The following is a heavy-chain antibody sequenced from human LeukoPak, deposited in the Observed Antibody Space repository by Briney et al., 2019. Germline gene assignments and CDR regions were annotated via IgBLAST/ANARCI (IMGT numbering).Heavy chain of an antibody. CDR3: AREIRLDAFDI. Sequence: PGGSLRLSCAASGFTFSSYSMNWVRQAPGKGLEWVSSISSSSYIYYADSVKGRFTISRDNAKNSLYLQMNSLRAEDTAVYYCAREIRLDAFDIWGQGTMVTVSS. J-gene: IGHJ3*02. D-gene: IGHD3-22*01. V-gene: IGHV3-21*04. CDR1: GFTFSSYS. CDR2: ISSSSYI.